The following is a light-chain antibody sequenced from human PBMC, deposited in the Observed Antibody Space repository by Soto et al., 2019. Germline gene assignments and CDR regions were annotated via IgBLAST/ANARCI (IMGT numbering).Light chain of an antibody. CDR3: SSYTSDTFFV. Sequence: QSALTQPASVSGSPGQSITISCNGSNSDVGGYNYVSWFQHDPGKVPKLIIYEVSSRPSGVSNRFSGSKSGNTASLTISGLQAEDEADYYCSSYTSDTFFVFGTGTKLTVL. CDR1: NSDVGGYNY. V-gene: IGLV2-14*01. CDR2: EVS. J-gene: IGLJ1*01.